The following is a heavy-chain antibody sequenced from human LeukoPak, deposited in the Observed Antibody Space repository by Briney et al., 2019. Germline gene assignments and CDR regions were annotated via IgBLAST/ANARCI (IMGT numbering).Heavy chain of an antibody. CDR3: ARDTYCSGGSCYSLAVDY. D-gene: IGHD2-15*01. Sequence: GGSLRLSCAASGFTFSSYAMHWVREAPGKGLEWAAGISYDGSNKYYADSVKGRLTTSTDNTKNTLYLQTNSLRAEDTAVYYCARDTYCSGGSCYSLAVDYWGQGTLVTVSS. J-gene: IGHJ4*02. V-gene: IGHV3-30*04. CDR1: GFTFSSYA. CDR2: ISYDGSNK.